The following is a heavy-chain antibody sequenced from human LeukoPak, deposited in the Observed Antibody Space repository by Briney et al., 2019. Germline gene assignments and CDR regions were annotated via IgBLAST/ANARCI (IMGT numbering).Heavy chain of an antibody. CDR2: IYYSGST. D-gene: IGHD6-19*01. CDR1: GDSVSSGTYY. CDR3: ARDYSSGWYWFDP. Sequence: SETLSLTCTVSGDSVSSGTYYWSWIRQPPGKGLEWIGYIYYSGSTNYNPSLKSRVTISVDTSKNQFSLKLSSVTAADTAVYYCARDYSSGWYWFDPWGQGTLVTVSS. V-gene: IGHV4-61*01. J-gene: IGHJ5*02.